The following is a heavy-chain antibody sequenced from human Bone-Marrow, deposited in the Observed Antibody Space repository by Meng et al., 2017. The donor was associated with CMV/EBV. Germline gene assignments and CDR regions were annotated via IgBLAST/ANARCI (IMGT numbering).Heavy chain of an antibody. CDR1: GFTFSSYS. CDR2: ISSSSSYI. V-gene: IGHV3-21*01. J-gene: IGHJ4*02. Sequence: GGSLRLSCAASGFTFSSYSMNWVRQAPGKGLEWVSSISSSSSYIYYADSVKGRFTISRDNAKNSLYLQMNSLRAEDTAVYYCARDWSSGSYPFDYWGQGTLVTVSS. D-gene: IGHD1-26*01. CDR3: ARDWSSGSYPFDY.